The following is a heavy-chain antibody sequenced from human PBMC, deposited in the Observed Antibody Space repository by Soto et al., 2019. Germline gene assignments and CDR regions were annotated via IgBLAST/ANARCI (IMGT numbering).Heavy chain of an antibody. CDR2: IYYSGST. V-gene: IGHV4-59*01. Sequence: LSLTCTVSGGSISSYYWSWIRQPPGKGLEWIGYIYYSGSTNYNPSLKSRVTISVDTSKNQFSLKLSSVTAADTAVYYCARSRIAAAGIDYWGQGTLVTVSS. CDR1: GGSISSYY. J-gene: IGHJ4*02. CDR3: ARSRIAAAGIDY. D-gene: IGHD6-13*01.